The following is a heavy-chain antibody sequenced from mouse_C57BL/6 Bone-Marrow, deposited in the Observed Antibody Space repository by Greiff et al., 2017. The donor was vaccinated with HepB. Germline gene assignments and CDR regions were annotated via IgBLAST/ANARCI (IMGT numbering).Heavy chain of an antibody. CDR2: IRSKSSNNAT. J-gene: IGHJ4*01. CDR3: VRDRGSSYAYYAVDD. CDR1: GFTFNTYA. Sequence: EVQLVESGGGLVQPKGSLKLSCAASGFTFNTYAMHWVRQVPGKGLEWVARIRSKSSNNATYYADSVNDRFTISRDDSQNMLYLQMNNLKTEDTAMYYCVRDRGSSYAYYAVDDWGQGTSVTVSS. V-gene: IGHV10-3*01. D-gene: IGHD1-1*01.